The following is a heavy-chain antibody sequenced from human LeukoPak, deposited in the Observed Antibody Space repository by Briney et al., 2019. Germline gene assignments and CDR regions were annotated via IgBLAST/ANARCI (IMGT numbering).Heavy chain of an antibody. D-gene: IGHD1-26*01. CDR1: GFTFSNNG. CDR3: ARGGSYHTDY. CDR2: IWYDGSNR. V-gene: IGHV3-33*01. J-gene: IGHJ4*02. Sequence: GGSVRLSCAASGFTFSNNGMHWVRQAPGKGLEWVAIIWYDGSNRYYADSVRGRFTISRDNSKNTLYLQMNSLRAEDTAVYYCARGGSYHTDYWGQGTLVTASS.